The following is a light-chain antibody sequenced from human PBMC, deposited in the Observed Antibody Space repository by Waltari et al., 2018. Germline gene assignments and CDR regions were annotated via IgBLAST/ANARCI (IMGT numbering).Light chain of an antibody. J-gene: IGKJ2*01. V-gene: IGKV3-20*01. CDR2: GAS. CDR1: QRLTKNY. CDR3: QQYGSSILYT. Sequence: VLTQSPVTLSLFPGERATVSCRASQRLTKNYLAWYQQKPGQAPRLLIYGASSRAAGIPDRFSGSGSGTDFTLTISRLEPEDSAMYYCQQYGSSILYTFGQGTKLEIK.